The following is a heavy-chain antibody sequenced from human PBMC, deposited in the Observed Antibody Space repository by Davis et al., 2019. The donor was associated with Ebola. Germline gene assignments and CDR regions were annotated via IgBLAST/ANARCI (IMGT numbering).Heavy chain of an antibody. Sequence: SVTVSCKASGGTFSSYAISWVRQAPGQGLEWMGGIIPILGIANYAQKFQGRVTITADESTSTAYMELSSLRSEDTAVYYCARDFDSYGFDYWGQGTLVTVSS. CDR3: ARDFDSYGFDY. D-gene: IGHD5-18*01. CDR2: IIPILGIA. CDR1: GGTFSSYA. J-gene: IGHJ4*02. V-gene: IGHV1-69*10.